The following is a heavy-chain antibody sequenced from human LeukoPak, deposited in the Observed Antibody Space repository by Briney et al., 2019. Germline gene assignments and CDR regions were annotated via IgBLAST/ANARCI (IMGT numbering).Heavy chain of an antibody. D-gene: IGHD6-13*01. CDR3: ARGRSSSSSWYPNWFDP. Sequence: GGSLRLSCAASGFTFSSYWMHWVRQAPGKGLVWVSRINSDGSSTSYADSVKGRFTISRDNAKNTLYLQMNSLRAEDTAVYYCARGRSSSSSWYPNWFDPWGQGTLVTVSS. CDR1: GFTFSSYW. CDR2: INSDGSST. V-gene: IGHV3-74*01. J-gene: IGHJ5*02.